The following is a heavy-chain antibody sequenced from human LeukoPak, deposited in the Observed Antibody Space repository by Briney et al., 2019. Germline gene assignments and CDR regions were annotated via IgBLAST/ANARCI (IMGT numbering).Heavy chain of an antibody. J-gene: IGHJ4*02. Sequence: RASVKVSCKASGYTFTGYYMHWVRQAPGQGLEWMGWINPNSGGTNYAQKFQGWVTMTRDTSISTAYMELSRLRSDDTAVYYCAISSRGGSRDSLDYWGQGTLVTVSS. CDR3: AISSRGGSRDSLDY. V-gene: IGHV1-2*04. D-gene: IGHD3-10*01. CDR2: INPNSGGT. CDR1: GYTFTGYY.